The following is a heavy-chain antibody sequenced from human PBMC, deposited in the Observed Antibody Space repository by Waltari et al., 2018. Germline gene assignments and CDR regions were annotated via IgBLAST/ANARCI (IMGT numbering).Heavy chain of an antibody. J-gene: IGHJ3*02. Sequence: QVQLQESGPGLVKPSQTLSLTCTVSGGSISSGGYYWSWIRQHPGKGLEWIGRIYTSGSTNYNPSLKSRVTISVDTSKNQFSLKLSSVTAADTAVYYCARALVAAAGRAFDIWGQGTMVTVSS. D-gene: IGHD6-13*01. V-gene: IGHV4-61*02. CDR1: GGSISSGGYY. CDR3: ARALVAAAGRAFDI. CDR2: IYTSGST.